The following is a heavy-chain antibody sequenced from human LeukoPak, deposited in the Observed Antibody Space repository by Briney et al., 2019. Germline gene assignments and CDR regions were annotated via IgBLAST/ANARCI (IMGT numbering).Heavy chain of an antibody. CDR1: GFTFGSYG. CDR3: AKTVTTELDY. D-gene: IGHD4-17*01. CDR2: ISYDGSNK. Sequence: PGRSLRLSCAASGFTFGSYGMHWVRQAPGKGLEWVAIISYDGSNKYYADSVRGRFTISRDNSKNTLYLQMNSLRAEDTAVYYCAKTVTTELDYWGQGTLVTVSS. V-gene: IGHV3-30*18. J-gene: IGHJ4*02.